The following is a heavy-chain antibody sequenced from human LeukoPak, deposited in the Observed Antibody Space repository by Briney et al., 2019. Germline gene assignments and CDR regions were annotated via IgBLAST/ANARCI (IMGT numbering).Heavy chain of an antibody. CDR1: GFTSSSHS. Sequence: PGGSLRLSCATSGFTSSSHSMSWVRQAPVKGLEWVANIKQDGSEKHYVDSVKGRFPISRDNTKNSLYLQMNSLRDEDTAVYYCAGSSWWYYYYYMDVWGKGTTVTVSS. V-gene: IGHV3-7*01. J-gene: IGHJ6*03. CDR3: AGSSWWYYYYYMDV. D-gene: IGHD6-13*01. CDR2: IKQDGSEK.